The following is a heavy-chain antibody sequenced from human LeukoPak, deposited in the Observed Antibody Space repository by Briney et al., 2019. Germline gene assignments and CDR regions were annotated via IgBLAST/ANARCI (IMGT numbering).Heavy chain of an antibody. CDR2: ISSSGSTI. D-gene: IGHD2-2*01. J-gene: IGHJ4*02. CDR3: ARPRGCGSSRCNNFDY. V-gene: IGHV3-11*04. CDR1: GFTFSDYY. Sequence: GGSLRLSCAASGFTFSDYYMSWIRQAPGKGLEWVSYISSSGSTIYYADSVKGRFTISRDNAKNSLYLQMNRLRAEDTAVYYCARPRGCGSSRCNNFDYWGQGTLVTVSS.